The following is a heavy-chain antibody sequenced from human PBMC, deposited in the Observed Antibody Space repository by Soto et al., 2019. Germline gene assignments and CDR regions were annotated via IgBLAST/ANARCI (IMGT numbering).Heavy chain of an antibody. J-gene: IGHJ4*02. V-gene: IGHV5-51*01. Sequence: PGESLKISCKGSGYNFAGYWIAWVRQMPGKGLELMGIIYPSDSDTRYRPSFQGQVTISADKSISSACLQWSSLRASDTAMYYCARGGVSTRTFDYWGQGTQVTVSS. CDR2: IYPSDSDT. CDR1: GYNFAGYW. D-gene: IGHD3-3*01. CDR3: ARGGVSTRTFDY.